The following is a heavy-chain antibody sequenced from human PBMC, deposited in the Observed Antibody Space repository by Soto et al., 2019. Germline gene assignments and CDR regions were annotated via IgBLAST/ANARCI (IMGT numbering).Heavy chain of an antibody. J-gene: IGHJ6*02. Sequence: SETLSLTCTVSGGSISSSSYYWGWIRQPPGKGLEWIGSIYYSGSTYYNPSLKSRVTISVDTSKNQFSLKLSSVTAADTAVYSCARGRSSYASAPIYYYGMDVWGQGTTVTVSS. V-gene: IGHV4-39*01. CDR1: GGSISSSSYY. D-gene: IGHD1-26*01. CDR3: ARGRSSYASAPIYYYGMDV. CDR2: IYYSGST.